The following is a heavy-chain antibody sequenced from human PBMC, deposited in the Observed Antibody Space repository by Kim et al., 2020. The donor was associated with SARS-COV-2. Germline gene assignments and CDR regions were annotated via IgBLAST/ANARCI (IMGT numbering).Heavy chain of an antibody. V-gene: IGHV4-4*02. Sequence: SETLSLTCAVSGGSISSSNWWSWVRQPPGKGLEWIGEIYHSGSTNYNPSLKSRVTISVDKSKNQFSLKLSSVTAADTAVYYCAREVSYDSSGSYYYYGMDVWGQGTTVTVSS. J-gene: IGHJ6*02. CDR2: IYHSGST. CDR3: AREVSYDSSGSYYYYGMDV. CDR1: GGSISSSNW. D-gene: IGHD3-22*01.